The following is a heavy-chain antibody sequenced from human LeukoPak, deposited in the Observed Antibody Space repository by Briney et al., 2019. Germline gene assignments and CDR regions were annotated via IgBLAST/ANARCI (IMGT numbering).Heavy chain of an antibody. J-gene: IGHJ4*02. CDR3: VRDDRSDSGYYYDHD. D-gene: IGHD3-16*01. CDR2: IKGDGSEK. CDR1: GFIFHNYW. V-gene: IGHV3-7*01. Sequence: GGSLRLSCAASGFIFHNYWMGWVRQAPGKALEYVGNIKGDGSEKYHVDSLKGRFTISRDNAKNSLYVQMNNLRVEDTAVYYCVRDDRSDSGYYYDHDWGQGTLVTVSS.